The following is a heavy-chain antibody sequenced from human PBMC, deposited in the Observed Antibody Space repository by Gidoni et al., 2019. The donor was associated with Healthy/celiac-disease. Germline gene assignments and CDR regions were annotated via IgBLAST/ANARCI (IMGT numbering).Heavy chain of an antibody. V-gene: IGHV3-23*01. CDR2: ISGSGGST. D-gene: IGHD3-16*02. Sequence: EVQLLESGGGLVQPGGSLRLSCAASGFTFSSYAMSWVRQAPGKGLEWVSAISGSGGSTYYADSVKGRFTISRDNSKNTLYLQMNSLRAEDTAVYYCAKPSTTYDYVWGSYRYSYYFDYWGQGTLVTVSS. CDR1: GFTFSSYA. CDR3: AKPSTTYDYVWGSYRYSYYFDY. J-gene: IGHJ4*02.